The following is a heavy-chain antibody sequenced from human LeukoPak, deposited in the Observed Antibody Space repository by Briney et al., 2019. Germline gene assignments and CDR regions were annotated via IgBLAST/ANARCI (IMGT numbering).Heavy chain of an antibody. J-gene: IGHJ4*02. CDR2: INHSGST. V-gene: IGHV4-34*01. CDR1: GFTFSSYA. D-gene: IGHD3-22*01. CDR3: ARVFTSHIVVVIPYYFDY. Sequence: PGGSLRLSCAASGFTFSSYAMSWVRQAPGKGLEWIGEINHSGSTNYNPSLKSRVTISVDTSKNQFSLKLSSVTAADTAVYYCARVFTSHIVVVIPYYFDYWGQGTLVAVSS.